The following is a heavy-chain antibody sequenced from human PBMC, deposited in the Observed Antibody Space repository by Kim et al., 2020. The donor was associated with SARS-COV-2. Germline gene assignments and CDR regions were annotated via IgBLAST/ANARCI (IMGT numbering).Heavy chain of an antibody. D-gene: IGHD2-2*01. CDR2: IIPILGIA. CDR3: ARAVEDGYCSSTSCSAGP. J-gene: IGHJ5*02. V-gene: IGHV1-69*04. Sequence: ASVKVSCKASGGTFSSYAISWVRQAPGQGLEWMGRIIPILGIANYAQKFQGRVTITADKSTSTAYMELSSLRSEDTAVYYCARAVEDGYCSSTSCSAGPWGQGTLVTVSS. CDR1: GGTFSSYA.